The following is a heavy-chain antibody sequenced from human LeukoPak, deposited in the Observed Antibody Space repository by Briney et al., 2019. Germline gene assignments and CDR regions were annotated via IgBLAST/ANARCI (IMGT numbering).Heavy chain of an antibody. CDR1: GYTFTSYG. D-gene: IGHD4-17*01. Sequence: ASVKVSCKASGYTFTSYGINWVRQAPGQGLEWMGWISPYNGNTKYAEKIQRRVTITTDTSTSTAYMELRSLSSDDTAVYYCASLYGDYVGSDYWGQGTLVTVSS. J-gene: IGHJ4*02. CDR3: ASLYGDYVGSDY. V-gene: IGHV1-18*01. CDR2: ISPYNGNT.